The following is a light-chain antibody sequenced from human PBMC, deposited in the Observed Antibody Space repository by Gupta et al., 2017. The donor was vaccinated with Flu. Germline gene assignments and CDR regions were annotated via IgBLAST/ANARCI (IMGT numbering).Light chain of an antibody. J-gene: IGKJ1*01. CDR3: QQDDSTPWP. CDR1: KSGLYSYNNKNY. V-gene: IGKV4-1*01. Sequence: DIVMTQYPYSLDVSLGERATINCKSSKSGLYSYNNKNYLAWYQQKPGQPPKLLIYGASTREYGVPDRFSGRGYGTDFTLTISSRQAEDVAVYYCQQDDSTPWPFGQGTKVEIK. CDR2: GAS.